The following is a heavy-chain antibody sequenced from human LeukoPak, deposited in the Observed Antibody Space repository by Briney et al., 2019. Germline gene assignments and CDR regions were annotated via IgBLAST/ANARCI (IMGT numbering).Heavy chain of an antibody. Sequence: GGSLRLSFAASGFTFSSYGMHWVGQAPGKGLEWVAVISYDGSNKYYADSVKGRFTISRDNSKNTLYLQMNSLRAEDTAVYYCAKVPYYYDSSGYSDWGQGTLVTVSS. D-gene: IGHD3-22*01. CDR1: GFTFSSYG. J-gene: IGHJ4*02. CDR3: AKVPYYYDSSGYSD. CDR2: ISYDGSNK. V-gene: IGHV3-30*18.